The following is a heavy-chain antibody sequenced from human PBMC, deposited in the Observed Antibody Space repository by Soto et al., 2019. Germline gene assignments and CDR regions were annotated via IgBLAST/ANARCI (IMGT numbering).Heavy chain of an antibody. CDR3: ARTGTCHRFWSGDY. J-gene: IGHJ4*02. D-gene: IGHD3-3*01. V-gene: IGHV4-38-2*02. Sequence: SETLSLTCTVSGFSINTNYYWGWIRQPPGKGLYWIGSMWHSGSVYYDPSLKSRVTMSIYTSKDGVSLRLNSMTAADTGVYFSARTGTCHRFWSGDYGRLGTLVTVSS. CDR1: GFSINTNYY. CDR2: MWHSGSV.